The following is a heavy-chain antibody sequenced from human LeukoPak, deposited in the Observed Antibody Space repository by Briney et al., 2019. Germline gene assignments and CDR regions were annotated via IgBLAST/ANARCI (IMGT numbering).Heavy chain of an antibody. CDR3: ARGDYYYYYYMDV. CDR2: IYYSGST. CDR1: GGSITSYY. J-gene: IGHJ6*03. V-gene: IGHV4-59*01. D-gene: IGHD3-16*01. Sequence: SETLSLTCTVSGGSITSYYWSWIRQPPGKGLEWIGYIYYSGSTNYNPSLKSRVTISVDTSKNQFSLKLSSVTAADTAVYYCARGDYYYYYYMDVWGKGTTVTVSS.